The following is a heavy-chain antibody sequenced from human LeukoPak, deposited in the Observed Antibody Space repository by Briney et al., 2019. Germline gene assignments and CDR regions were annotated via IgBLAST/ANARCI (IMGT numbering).Heavy chain of an antibody. Sequence: GGSLRLSCAASGFNFNNHYMTWLRQAPPKGGDGVAKIKQDGSETYYLDSVKGRFTISRDNAKNSLYLQLNNVRAEDTAVYYCARDSLGGSSYVSWGQGTLVTVSS. V-gene: IGHV3-7*01. D-gene: IGHD3-10*01. J-gene: IGHJ5*02. CDR3: ARDSLGGSSYVS. CDR2: IKQDGSET. CDR1: GFNFNNHY.